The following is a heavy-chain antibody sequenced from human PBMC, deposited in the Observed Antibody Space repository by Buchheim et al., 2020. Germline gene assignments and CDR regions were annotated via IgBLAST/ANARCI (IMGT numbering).Heavy chain of an antibody. V-gene: IGHV4-39*01. CDR1: GGSITSSSYY. D-gene: IGHD6-19*01. CDR3: ARGPVAGRYYFDY. CDR2: IYFSGST. J-gene: IGHJ4*02. Sequence: QLQLQESGPGLVNPSETLSLTCTVSGGSITSSSYYWGWIRQPPGTGLEWIGSIYFSGSTYYNSSLKSRVTLSVDTSKNQSSLKLSSVTAADTVVYYCARGPVAGRYYFDYWGQGTL.